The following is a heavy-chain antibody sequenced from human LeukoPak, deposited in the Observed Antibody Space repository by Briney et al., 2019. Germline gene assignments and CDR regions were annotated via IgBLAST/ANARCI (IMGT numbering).Heavy chain of an antibody. Sequence: GGSLRLSCSASGFTFSTYNMNWVPQAPGKGLEWVSFIGTSSGAIYYADSVKGRFTISRDNARKSLYLQMNSLRDEDTAVYYCARNLDSWGQGALVTVSS. CDR2: IGTSSGAI. CDR3: ARNLDS. V-gene: IGHV3-48*02. J-gene: IGHJ5*01. CDR1: GFTFSTYN.